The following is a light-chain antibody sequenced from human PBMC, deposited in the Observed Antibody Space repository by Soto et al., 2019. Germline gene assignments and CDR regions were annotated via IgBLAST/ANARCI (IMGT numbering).Light chain of an antibody. CDR1: QSLNNNY. CDR2: DAS. J-gene: IGKJ5*01. Sequence: EIVFTQSPGTLSLSPGERATLSCRASQSLNNNYLAWYQQTPGQAPRLLIYDASSRATGIPDRFSGSGSGTDFTLTISRLEPEDFAVFYCQQYGNSPTTFGQGTRLEIK. CDR3: QQYGNSPTT. V-gene: IGKV3-20*01.